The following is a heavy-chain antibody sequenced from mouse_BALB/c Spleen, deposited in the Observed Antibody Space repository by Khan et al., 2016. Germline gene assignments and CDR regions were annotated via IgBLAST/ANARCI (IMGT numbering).Heavy chain of an antibody. V-gene: IGHV4-1*02. J-gene: IGHJ3*01. CDR2: INPDSSTI. Sequence: EVKLLESGGGLVQPGGSLKLSCAASGFDFSRYWMSWVRQAPGKGLEWIGEINPDSSTINYTPSLKDKFIISRDNAKNTLYRQMSKVRSEDTALYDCARAGYRYDVAWFAYWGQGTLVTVSA. CDR3: ARAGYRYDVAWFAY. D-gene: IGHD2-14*01. CDR1: GFDFSRYW.